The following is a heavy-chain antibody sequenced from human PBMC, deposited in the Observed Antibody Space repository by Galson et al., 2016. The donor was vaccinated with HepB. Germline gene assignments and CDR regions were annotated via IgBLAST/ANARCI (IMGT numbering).Heavy chain of an antibody. J-gene: IGHJ2*01. V-gene: IGHV3-21*01. Sequence: SLRLSCAASGFTFSSYSMNWVRQAPGKGLEWVSSISSSSSYIYYADSVKGRFTISRDNAMNSLYLQMNSLRAEDTAVYYCARDFLGIVGRYFDLWGRGTLVTVSS. CDR2: ISSSSSYI. CDR3: ARDFLGIVGRYFDL. CDR1: GFTFSSYS. D-gene: IGHD7-27*01.